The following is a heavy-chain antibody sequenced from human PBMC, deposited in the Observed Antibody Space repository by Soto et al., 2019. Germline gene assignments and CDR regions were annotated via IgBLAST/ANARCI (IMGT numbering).Heavy chain of an antibody. D-gene: IGHD2-15*01. V-gene: IGHV1-69*12. CDR1: GGTFSSYA. CDR2: IIPIFGTA. J-gene: IGHJ6*02. CDR3: ARVCSGGSCYGRDYYYYGMDV. Sequence: QVQLVQSGAEVKKPGSSVKVSCKASGGTFSSYAISWVRQAPGQGLEWMGGIIPIFGTANYAQKFQGRVTITAEEPASTAYMALSSLRSEDTAVYYCARVCSGGSCYGRDYYYYGMDVWGQGTTVTVSS.